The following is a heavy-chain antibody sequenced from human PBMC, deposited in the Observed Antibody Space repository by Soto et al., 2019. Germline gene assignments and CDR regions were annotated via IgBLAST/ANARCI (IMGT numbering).Heavy chain of an antibody. J-gene: IGHJ4*02. CDR2: IFYSGST. CDR1: GGSISSYY. CDR3: ARRYSISLDF. D-gene: IGHD6-13*01. Sequence: QVQLQESGPGLVKPSETLSLTCTVSGGSISSYYWSWIRQPPGKGLEWIGYIFYSGSTNYNPSLKSRVTISVDTSKNQFSLKLSSVTAADTAVYYCARRYSISLDFWGQGTLVTVSS. V-gene: IGHV4-59*08.